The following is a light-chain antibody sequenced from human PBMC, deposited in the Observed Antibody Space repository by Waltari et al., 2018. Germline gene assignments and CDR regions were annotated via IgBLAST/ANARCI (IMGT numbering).Light chain of an antibody. Sequence: EIVLTQSPDTLSLSPGDRATLSCRARQSLSSNYLARYQQKPGQAPRLPIYGASSRATGIPDRFSGSGSGTDFTLTITTLEPEDFAVYYCQQYGSSPPDTFGGGTRVEIE. J-gene: IGKJ4*01. CDR3: QQYGSSPPDT. CDR1: QSLSSNY. CDR2: GAS. V-gene: IGKV3-20*01.